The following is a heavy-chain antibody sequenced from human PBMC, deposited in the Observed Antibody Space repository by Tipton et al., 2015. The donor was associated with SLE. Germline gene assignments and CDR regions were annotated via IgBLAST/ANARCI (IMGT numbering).Heavy chain of an antibody. CDR2: IYYSGST. J-gene: IGHJ4*02. CDR1: GGSISSSSYY. V-gene: IGHV4-39*01. Sequence: LRLSCTVSGGSISSSSYYWGWIRQPPGKGLEWIGRIYYSGSTYYNPSLKSRVTISVDTSKNQFSLKLSSVTAADTAVYYCARTEEGYCSGGSCYGYWGQGTLVTVSS. CDR3: ARTEEGYCSGGSCYGY. D-gene: IGHD2-15*01.